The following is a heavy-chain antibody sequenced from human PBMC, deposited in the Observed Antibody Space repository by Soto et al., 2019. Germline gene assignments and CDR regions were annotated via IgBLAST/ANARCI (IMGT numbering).Heavy chain of an antibody. J-gene: IGHJ3*02. CDR1: GFTFSSYA. V-gene: IGHV3-23*01. CDR2: TSGSGGST. CDR3: ANSDSDAFDI. D-gene: IGHD2-21*02. Sequence: PGGSLRLSCAASGFTFSSYAMSWVRQAPGKGLEWVSATSGSGGSTYYADSVKGRFTISRDNSKNTLYLQMNSLRAEDTAVYYCANSDSDAFDIWGQGTMVTVSS.